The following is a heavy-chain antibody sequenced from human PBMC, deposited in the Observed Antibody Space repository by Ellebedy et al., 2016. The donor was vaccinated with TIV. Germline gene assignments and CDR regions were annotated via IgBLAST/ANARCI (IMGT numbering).Heavy chain of an antibody. CDR2: ISGSGGST. J-gene: IGHJ5*02. D-gene: IGHD3-22*01. CDR3: AKDSWTRYDSSGYYYGWFDP. Sequence: GESLKISXAASGFTFSSYAMSWVRQAPGKGLEWVSAISGSGGSTYYADSVKGRFTISRDNSKNTLYLQMNSLRAEDTAVYYCAKDSWTRYDSSGYYYGWFDPWGQGTLVTVSS. CDR1: GFTFSSYA. V-gene: IGHV3-23*01.